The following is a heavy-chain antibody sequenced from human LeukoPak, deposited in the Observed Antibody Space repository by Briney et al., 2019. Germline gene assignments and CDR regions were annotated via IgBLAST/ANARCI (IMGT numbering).Heavy chain of an antibody. CDR2: IGTAGDT. CDR3: ARVSCSWRHWYFDL. J-gene: IGHJ2*01. Sequence: PGGSLRLSCAASGFTFSSYDMHWVRQATGKGLEWVSAIGTAGDTYYPGSVKGRFTISRENAKNSLYLQMNSLRAGDTAVYYCARVSCSWRHWYFDLWGRGTLVTVSS. D-gene: IGHD6-13*01. V-gene: IGHV3-13*01. CDR1: GFTFSSYD.